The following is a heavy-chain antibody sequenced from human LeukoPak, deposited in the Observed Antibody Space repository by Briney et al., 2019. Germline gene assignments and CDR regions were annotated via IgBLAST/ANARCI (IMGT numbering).Heavy chain of an antibody. J-gene: IGHJ4*02. D-gene: IGHD6-19*01. CDR2: IYTDGSST. Sequence: GGSLRLSCAGSGFTFSNYWMHWVRQAPGKGLVWVSRIYTDGSSTDYADSVRGRFTISRDNAKNMLYLQMNSLRAEDTAVYYCARDREQWLVVRYYFDYWGQGTLVTVSS. V-gene: IGHV3-74*01. CDR1: GFTFSNYW. CDR3: ARDREQWLVVRYYFDY.